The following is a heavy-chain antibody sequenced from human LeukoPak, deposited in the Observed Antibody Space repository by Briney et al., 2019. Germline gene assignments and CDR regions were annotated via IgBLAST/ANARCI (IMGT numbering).Heavy chain of an antibody. CDR3: ARGNPWRNDAFDI. J-gene: IGHJ3*02. V-gene: IGHV4-39*07. CDR2: INHSGST. Sequence: SQTLSLTCTVSGDSISNGNYYWSWIRQPPGKGLEWIGEINHSGSTNYNPSLKSRVTISVDTSKNQFSLKLSSVTAADTAVYYCARGNPWRNDAFDIWGQGTMVTVSS. CDR1: GDSISNGNYY. D-gene: IGHD5-24*01.